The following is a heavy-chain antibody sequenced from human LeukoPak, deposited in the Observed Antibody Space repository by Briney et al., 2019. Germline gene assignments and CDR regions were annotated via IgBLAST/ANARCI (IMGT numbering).Heavy chain of an antibody. Sequence: GRSLRLSCAASGFTFSSYSMNWVRQAPGKGLEWVSSISSSSSYIYYADSVKGRFTISRDNAKNSLYLQMNSLRAEDTAVYYCARDRVVTAPKGYYYYGMDVWGQGTTVTVSS. CDR3: ARDRVVTAPKGYYYYGMDV. D-gene: IGHD2-21*02. CDR1: GFTFSSYS. J-gene: IGHJ6*02. V-gene: IGHV3-21*01. CDR2: ISSSSSYI.